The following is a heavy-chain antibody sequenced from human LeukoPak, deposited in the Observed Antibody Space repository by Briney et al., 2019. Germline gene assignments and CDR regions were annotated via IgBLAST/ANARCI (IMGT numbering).Heavy chain of an antibody. CDR1: GFTFSSYA. V-gene: IGHV3-23*01. Sequence: GGSLRLSCAASGFTFSSYAMGWVRQAPGKGLEWVSAISGSGGSTYYADSVKGRFTISRDNSKNTLYLQMNSLRAEDTAVYYCAKDKTYYYDSSGQDYWGQGTMVTVSS. D-gene: IGHD3-22*01. CDR2: ISGSGGST. J-gene: IGHJ3*01. CDR3: AKDKTYYYDSSGQDY.